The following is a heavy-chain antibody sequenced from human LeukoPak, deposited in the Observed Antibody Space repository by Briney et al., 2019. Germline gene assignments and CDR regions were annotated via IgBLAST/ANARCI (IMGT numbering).Heavy chain of an antibody. V-gene: IGHV4-34*01. J-gene: IGHJ6*02. CDR1: GGSFGTHS. CDR3: TRGNMSPGSFHGMDV. D-gene: IGHD2-21*01. CDR2: IHQSGST. Sequence: SQTLSLTCAIYGGSFGTHSWTWIRQPPGKGLEWVGEIHQSGSTNYNPSLRSRVIISVDTSKNQFSVRLRSVTAADTAMYFCTRGNMSPGSFHGMDVWGQGTMVT.